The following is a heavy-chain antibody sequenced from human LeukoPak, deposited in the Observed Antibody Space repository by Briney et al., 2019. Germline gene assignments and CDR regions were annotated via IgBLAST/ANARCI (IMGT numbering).Heavy chain of an antibody. CDR1: GITFSNYA. CDR3: AGRVTGYSSGYVY. D-gene: IGHD5-18*01. Sequence: GGSPRLSCVASGITFSNYAVSWVRQAPEKGLDWVSVISGNAHKIRYADSVKGRFTISRDNSENIVYLQMNNLRAEDTAVYYCAGRVTGYSSGYVYWGQGTLVTVSS. V-gene: IGHV3-23*01. CDR2: ISGNAHKI. J-gene: IGHJ4*02.